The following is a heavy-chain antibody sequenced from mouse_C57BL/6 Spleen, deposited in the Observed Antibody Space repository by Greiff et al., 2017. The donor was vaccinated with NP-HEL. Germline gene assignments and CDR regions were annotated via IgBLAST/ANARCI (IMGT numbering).Heavy chain of an antibody. Sequence: QVQLQQPGAELVMPGASVKLSCKASGYTFTSYWMHWVKQRPGQGLEWIGEIDPSDSYTNYNQKFKVKSTLTVDKSASTAYMQLSSLTSEDSAVYYCARGWDLYYWGQGTTLTVSS. CDR3: ARGWDLYY. CDR2: IDPSDSYT. D-gene: IGHD4-1*01. V-gene: IGHV1-69*01. CDR1: GYTFTSYW. J-gene: IGHJ2*01.